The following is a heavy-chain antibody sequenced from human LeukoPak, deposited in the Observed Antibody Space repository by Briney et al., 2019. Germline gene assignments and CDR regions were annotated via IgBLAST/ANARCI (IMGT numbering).Heavy chain of an antibody. Sequence: GGSLRLSCAASGFTFSSYEMNWVRQAPGKGLEWVSYIRSSGSTIYYADSVKGRFTISRDNAKNSLYLQMSSLRAEDTAVYYCARRYCSGGSCYFRYFDYWGQGTLVTVSS. J-gene: IGHJ4*02. D-gene: IGHD2-15*01. CDR1: GFTFSSYE. CDR2: IRSSGSTI. V-gene: IGHV3-48*03. CDR3: ARRYCSGGSCYFRYFDY.